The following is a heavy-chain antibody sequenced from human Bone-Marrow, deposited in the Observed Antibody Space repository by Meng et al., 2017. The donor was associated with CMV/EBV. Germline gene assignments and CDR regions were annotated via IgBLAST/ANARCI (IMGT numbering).Heavy chain of an antibody. CDR2: IKEDGSER. J-gene: IGHJ4*02. CDR1: GLTCKKFS. CDR3: ARGAGTAMAPAGY. V-gene: IGHV3-7*03. D-gene: IGHD5-18*01. Sequence: GESLKISCADSGLTCKKFSMSWVRQAPGKGLEWVANIKEDGSERHSVDSVNGRFTISRDNAKNSLYLQMNSLRAEDTALYHCARGAGTAMAPAGYWGQGTLVTVSS.